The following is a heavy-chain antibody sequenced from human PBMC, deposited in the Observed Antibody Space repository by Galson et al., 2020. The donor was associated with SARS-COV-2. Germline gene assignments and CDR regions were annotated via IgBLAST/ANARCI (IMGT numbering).Heavy chain of an antibody. J-gene: IGHJ2*01. V-gene: IGHV1-18*01. Sequence: ASVKVSCKASGYTFTDYGITWVRQAPGQGLEWLGWVNPYNRNSNYAWKIQDRVTMTTDTSRSTAHMELGNLRFDDTAVYYCARAWGSSGYYRDWYFDLWGRGTLVIVSS. CDR3: ARAWGSSGYYRDWYFDL. CDR2: VNPYNRNS. D-gene: IGHD3-22*01. CDR1: GYTFTDYG.